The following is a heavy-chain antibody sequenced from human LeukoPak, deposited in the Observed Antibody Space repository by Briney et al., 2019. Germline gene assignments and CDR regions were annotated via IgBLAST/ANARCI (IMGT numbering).Heavy chain of an antibody. J-gene: IGHJ4*02. V-gene: IGHV3-21*01. Sequence: GGSLRLSCAASGFTFSSYSMNWVCQAPGKGLEWVSSISSSGYIYYSDSVKGGFTISRDNAKNSLYLQMNSLRAEDTAVYYCARDPDDYSNYGSDYWGQGTLVTVSS. CDR2: ISSSGYI. D-gene: IGHD4-11*01. CDR1: GFTFSSYS. CDR3: ARDPDDYSNYGSDY.